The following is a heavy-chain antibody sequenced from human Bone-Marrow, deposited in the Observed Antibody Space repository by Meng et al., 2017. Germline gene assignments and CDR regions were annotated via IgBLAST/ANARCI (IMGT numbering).Heavy chain of an antibody. CDR2: IKSNTDGGTT. V-gene: IGHV3-15*05. CDR3: ATPLHAYDN. J-gene: IGHJ4*02. D-gene: IGHD3-9*01. Sequence: EVKQVESGGGLVKPGGSFRLSCAVSGMPFITAWMSWVRQTPGKGLEWVGRIKSNTDGGTTDYAAPVKGRFIISRDDSKDTLYLQMNSLPIEDTGVYYCATPLHAYDNLGQGTLVTVSS. CDR1: GMPFITAW.